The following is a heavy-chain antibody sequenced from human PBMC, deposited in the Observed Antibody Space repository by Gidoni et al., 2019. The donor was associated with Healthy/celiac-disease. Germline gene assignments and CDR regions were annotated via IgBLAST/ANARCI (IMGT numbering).Heavy chain of an antibody. CDR3: ARERLWFGDPEGYFDY. CDR1: GFPFRCYS. D-gene: IGHD3-10*01. V-gene: IGHV3-21*01. Sequence: EVQLVESGGGLVKPGGSLRLSCAASGFPFRCYSMNWVRRAPGKGLEWVSSISSSSSYIYYADSVKGRFTISRDNAKNSLYLQMNSLRAEDTAVYYCARERLWFGDPEGYFDYWGQGTLVTVSS. CDR2: ISSSSSYI. J-gene: IGHJ4*02.